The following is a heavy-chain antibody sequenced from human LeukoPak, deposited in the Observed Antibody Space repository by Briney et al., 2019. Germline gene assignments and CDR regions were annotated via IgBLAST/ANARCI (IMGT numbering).Heavy chain of an antibody. CDR1: GYSFTSYW. J-gene: IGHJ4*02. D-gene: IGHD1-26*01. CDR2: IDPSGSYT. CDR3: ASVGGVNYFDY. Sequence: GESLKISRKGSGYSFTSYWISWVCQVPGKGLGWMGRIDPSGSYTNYSPSFQGPVTISADKSISTAYLQWSSLKASDTAMYYCASVGGVNYFDYWGQGTLVTVSS. V-gene: IGHV5-10-1*01.